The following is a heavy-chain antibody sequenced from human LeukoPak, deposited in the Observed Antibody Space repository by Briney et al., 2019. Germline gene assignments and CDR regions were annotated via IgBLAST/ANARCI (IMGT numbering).Heavy chain of an antibody. Sequence: ASVKVSCKASGYTFTGYYMHWVRQAPGQGLEWMGWINPNSGGTNYAQKFQGRVTMTRDTSISTAYMELSRLRSDDTAVYYCARDVAHSGYDHPFDYWGQGTLVTVSS. D-gene: IGHD5-12*01. J-gene: IGHJ4*02. CDR3: ARDVAHSGYDHPFDY. V-gene: IGHV1-2*02. CDR2: INPNSGGT. CDR1: GYTFTGYY.